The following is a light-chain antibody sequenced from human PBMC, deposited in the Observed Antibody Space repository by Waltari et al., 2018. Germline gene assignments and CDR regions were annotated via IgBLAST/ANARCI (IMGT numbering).Light chain of an antibody. V-gene: IGKV3-20*01. J-gene: IGKJ4*01. CDR2: GLS. CDR3: QQHGGAPLT. Sequence: EIVLTQSPGTLSLSPGESVTLSCRAGQIFSGSFMAWYQQKPGQAPRLLIYGLSNRATGVPDRFSGSGSGTDFTLTISRLEPEDFAVYYCQQHGGAPLTFGGGTKVEI. CDR1: QIFSGSF.